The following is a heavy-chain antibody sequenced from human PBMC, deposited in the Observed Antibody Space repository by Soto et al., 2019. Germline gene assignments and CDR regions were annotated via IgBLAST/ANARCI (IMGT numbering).Heavy chain of an antibody. D-gene: IGHD2-2*01. J-gene: IGHJ6*03. V-gene: IGHV4-4*02. CDR2: IYHSGST. Sequence: SETLSLTCAVSSGSISSSNWWSWVSQPPGKGLEWIGEIYHSGSTNYNPSLKSRVTISVDKSKNQFSLKLSSVTAADTAVYYCARRTRYCSSTSCYGTYYCYYYMAVWGKGTTVTVSS. CDR3: ARRTRYCSSTSCYGTYYCYYYMAV. CDR1: SGSISSSNW.